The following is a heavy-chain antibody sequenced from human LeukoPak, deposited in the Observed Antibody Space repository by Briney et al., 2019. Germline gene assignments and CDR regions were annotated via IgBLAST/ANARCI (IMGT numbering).Heavy chain of an antibody. Sequence: GGSLRLSCAASGFTFSSYWMHWVRQAPGKGLVWVSRINSDGSSTSYADSVKGRFTISRDNAKNTLYLQMNSLRAEDTAVYYCARSPSHYYYYYMDVWGKGTTVTVSS. CDR2: INSDGSST. CDR1: GFTFSSYW. CDR3: ARSPSHYYYYYMDV. J-gene: IGHJ6*03. V-gene: IGHV3-74*01.